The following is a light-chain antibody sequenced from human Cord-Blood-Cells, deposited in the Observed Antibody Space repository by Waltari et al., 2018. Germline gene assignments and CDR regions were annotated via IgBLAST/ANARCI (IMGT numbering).Light chain of an antibody. J-gene: IGKJ1*01. CDR1: QGISSY. CDR3: QQLNSYPWT. CDR2: AAS. V-gene: IGKV1-9*01. Sequence: DRVTITCRASQGISSYLAWYQQKPGKAPKLLIYAASTLQSGVPSRFSSSGSGTEFTLTISSLQPEDFATYYCQQLNSYPWTFGQGTKVEIK.